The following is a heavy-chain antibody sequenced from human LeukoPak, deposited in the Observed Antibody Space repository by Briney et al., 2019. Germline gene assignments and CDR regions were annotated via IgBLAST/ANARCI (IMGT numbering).Heavy chain of an antibody. J-gene: IGHJ6*03. V-gene: IGHV3-30*02. Sequence: PGGSLRLSCVASGFTFSSYGMHWVRQAPGKGLEWVAFIRYDGSNKYYADSVKGRFTISRDNSKNTLYLHVNSLRPEDTAVYYCAKGSGYGAQYYYYYMDVWGKGTTVTISS. CDR1: GFTFSSYG. CDR2: IRYDGSNK. D-gene: IGHD5-12*01. CDR3: AKGSGYGAQYYYYYMDV.